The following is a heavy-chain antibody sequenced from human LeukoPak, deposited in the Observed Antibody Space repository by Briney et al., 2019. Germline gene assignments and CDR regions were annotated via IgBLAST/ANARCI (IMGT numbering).Heavy chain of an antibody. J-gene: IGHJ4*02. CDR3: ASDLGDGYILFYFDY. D-gene: IGHD5-24*01. CDR1: GFTFDDYG. Sequence: GGSQRLSCAAAGFTFDDYGMSWVRQPPGKGLEWGSGINWDGGSTCYADFVKGRFTISRDNTKNSLYLQMNSLRAEDTALYYWASDLGDGYILFYFDYWGQGTLVTVSS. V-gene: IGHV3-20*04. CDR2: INWDGGST.